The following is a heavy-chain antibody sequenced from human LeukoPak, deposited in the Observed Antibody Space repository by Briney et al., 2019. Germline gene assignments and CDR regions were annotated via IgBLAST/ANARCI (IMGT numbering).Heavy chain of an antibody. Sequence: SETLSLTCTVSGGSISSYYWSWIRQPAGKGLEWIGEINHSGSTNYNPSLKSRVTISVDTSKNQFSLKLSSVTAADTAVYYCARVFDGDGYYYDSSGYANDYWGQGTLVTVSS. CDR3: ARVFDGDGYYYDSSGYANDY. V-gene: IGHV4-34*01. J-gene: IGHJ4*02. CDR1: GGSISSYY. D-gene: IGHD3-22*01. CDR2: INHSGST.